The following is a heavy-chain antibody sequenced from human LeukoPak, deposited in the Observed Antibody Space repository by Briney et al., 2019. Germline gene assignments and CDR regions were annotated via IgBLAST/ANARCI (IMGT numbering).Heavy chain of an antibody. D-gene: IGHD3-22*01. V-gene: IGHV3-9*01. CDR2: ISWNSDDI. CDR1: GFSFDYYG. CDR3: AKDTGDRDSSGYVSVEAYYFDY. Sequence: PGGSLRLSCAASGFSFDYYGMHWVRQAPGKGLEWVSGISWNSDDIGYADPVKGRFTVSRDNAKNSLYLQMNSLRAEDTALYYCAKDTGDRDSSGYVSVEAYYFDYWGQGTLVTVSS. J-gene: IGHJ4*02.